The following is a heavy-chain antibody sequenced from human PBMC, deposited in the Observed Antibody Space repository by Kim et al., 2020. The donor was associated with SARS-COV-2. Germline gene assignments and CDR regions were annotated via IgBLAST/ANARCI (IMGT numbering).Heavy chain of an antibody. Sequence: SQTLSLTCDISGDSVSSNSAAWNWIRQSPSRGLEWLGRTYYRSKWYNEYALSVKSRITINPDTSKNQFSLQLKSVTPEDTAVYYCVGGGGWNTWGQGTLVTVSS. J-gene: IGHJ5*02. V-gene: IGHV6-1*01. CDR2: TYYRSKWYN. D-gene: IGHD6-19*01. CDR1: GDSVSSNSAA. CDR3: VGGGGWNT.